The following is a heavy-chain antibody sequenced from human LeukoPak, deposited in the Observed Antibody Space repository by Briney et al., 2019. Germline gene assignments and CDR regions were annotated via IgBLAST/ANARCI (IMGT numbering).Heavy chain of an antibody. V-gene: IGHV5-51*01. CDR3: ARPKYSSAWYSDY. J-gene: IGHJ4*02. CDR1: GYSFTSYW. Sequence: GESLKISCKGSGYSFTSYWIGWVRQMPGKGLEWMGIIYPGDSDTRYSPSFQGQVTISADKSINTAYLQWSTLKASDTAMYYCARPKYSSAWYSDYWGQGTLVTVSS. CDR2: IYPGDSDT. D-gene: IGHD6-19*01.